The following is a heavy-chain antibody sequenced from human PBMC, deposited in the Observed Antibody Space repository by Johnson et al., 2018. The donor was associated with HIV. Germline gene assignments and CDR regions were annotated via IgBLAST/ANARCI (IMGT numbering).Heavy chain of an antibody. V-gene: IGHV3-9*01. CDR2: ISWNSGSI. D-gene: IGHD6-6*01. Sequence: VQLVESGGGLVQPGRSLRLSCAASGFSFDAYGMHWVRQAPGKGLEWVSGISWNSGSIGYADSVKGRFTISRDNAKNSLYLQMNSLRAEDTALYYCAKDMAARTFDAFDIWGQGTMVTVSS. J-gene: IGHJ3*02. CDR1: GFSFDAYG. CDR3: AKDMAARTFDAFDI.